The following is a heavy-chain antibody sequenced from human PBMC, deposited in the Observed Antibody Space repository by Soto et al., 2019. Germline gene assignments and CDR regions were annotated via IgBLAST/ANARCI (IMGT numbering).Heavy chain of an antibody. J-gene: IGHJ5*02. D-gene: IGHD6-6*01. Sequence: EVQLVESGGGLEQPGGSLRLSCVASGFTFSSYEMNWVRQAPGKGLEWVSYISSSGSTIYYADSVKGRFTISRDNAENSLYLQMNSLRDEDTAVYYCARDRSSSSSDWFDPWGQGTLVTVSS. CDR1: GFTFSSYE. V-gene: IGHV3-48*03. CDR2: ISSSGSTI. CDR3: ARDRSSSSSDWFDP.